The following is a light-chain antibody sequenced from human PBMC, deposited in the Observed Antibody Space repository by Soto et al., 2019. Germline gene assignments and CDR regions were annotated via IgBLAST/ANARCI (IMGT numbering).Light chain of an antibody. Sequence: QSALTQPPSASGSPGQSVTISCTGTNSDVGGYNYVSWYQQYPGKAPKLMIYEVSKRPSGVPDRFSGSKSGNTASLTVSGLQAEDEADYYCSSYAGSNRVFGTGTQLTVL. CDR1: NSDVGGYNY. CDR3: SSYAGSNRV. J-gene: IGLJ1*01. V-gene: IGLV2-8*01. CDR2: EVS.